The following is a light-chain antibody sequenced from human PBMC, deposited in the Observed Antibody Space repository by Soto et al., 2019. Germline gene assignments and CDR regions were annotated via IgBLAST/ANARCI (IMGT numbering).Light chain of an antibody. V-gene: IGKV1-17*01. CDR3: QHHNSYLALT. CDR2: AAS. J-gene: IGKJ4*01. CDR1: QSISND. Sequence: IQMTQAPSSLSASVGDRVTITCRACQSISNDLGWYQQKPGKAPKHLIYAASTLQDGGPSRFSGSGSAGEFTLITISLQPQDVAANYYQHHNSYLALTFGGGTKVEIK.